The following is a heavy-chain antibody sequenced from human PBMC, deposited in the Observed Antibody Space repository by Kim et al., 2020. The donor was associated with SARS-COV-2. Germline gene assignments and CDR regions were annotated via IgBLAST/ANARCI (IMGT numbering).Heavy chain of an antibody. CDR3: ARGGRDFDY. V-gene: IGHV1-18*01. CDR2: NT. J-gene: IGHJ4*02. Sequence: NTNYAQKLAGGVTMTTDASTSTAYMELRSLRSDDTAVDYCARGGRDFDYWGQGTLVTVSS. D-gene: IGHD3-16*01.